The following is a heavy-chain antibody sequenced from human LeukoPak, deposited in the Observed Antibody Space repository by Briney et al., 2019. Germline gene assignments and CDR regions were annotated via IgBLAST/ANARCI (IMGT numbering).Heavy chain of an antibody. CDR2: ISAYNGNT. D-gene: IGHD3-3*01. Sequence: ASVKVSCKASGHTFTSYGISWVRQAPGQGLEWMGWISAYNGNTNYAQKLQGRVTMTTDTSTSTAYMELRSLRSDDTAVYYCARDPTIFGVVAEYFQHWGQGTLVTVSS. CDR3: ARDPTIFGVVAEYFQH. V-gene: IGHV1-18*01. J-gene: IGHJ1*01. CDR1: GHTFTSYG.